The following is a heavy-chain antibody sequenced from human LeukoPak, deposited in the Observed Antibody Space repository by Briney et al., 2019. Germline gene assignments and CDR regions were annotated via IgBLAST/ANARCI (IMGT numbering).Heavy chain of an antibody. D-gene: IGHD3-22*01. V-gene: IGHV4-59*02. CDR2: IYYTGST. J-gene: IGHJ4*02. Sequence: PSETLSLTCTVSGGSVSDYYWSWIRQSPGKGLEWIGYIYYTGSTSYNPSLRSRVTISVDTSKNQFSLKLSSVTAADTAVYYCARGEWGDSSGYWGQGTLVTVSS. CDR1: GGSVSDYY. CDR3: ARGEWGDSSGY.